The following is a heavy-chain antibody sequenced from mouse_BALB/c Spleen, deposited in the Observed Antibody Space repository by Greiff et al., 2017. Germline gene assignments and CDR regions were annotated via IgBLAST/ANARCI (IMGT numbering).Heavy chain of an antibody. CDR1: GYTFTDYY. CDR3: ARRGDYDGRFAY. Sequence: QVQLQQSGAELARPGASVKLSCKASGYTFTDYYINWVKQRTGQGLEWIGEIYPGSGNTYYNEKFKGKATLTADKSSSTAYMQLSSLTSEDSAVYFCARRGDYDGRFAYWGQGTLVTVSA. J-gene: IGHJ3*01. CDR2: IYPGSGNT. D-gene: IGHD2-4*01. V-gene: IGHV1-77*01.